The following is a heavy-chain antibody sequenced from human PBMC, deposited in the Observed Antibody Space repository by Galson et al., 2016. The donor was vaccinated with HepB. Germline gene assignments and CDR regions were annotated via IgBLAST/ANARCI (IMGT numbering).Heavy chain of an antibody. CDR3: TGAKRYCTGNSCYFDP. D-gene: IGHD2-2*01. V-gene: IGHV4-4*02. Sequence: ETLPLTCSVSGDSISSDNWWNWVRQPPGKGLEWIGEVLHIGATNYNPSLKSRVSISVDKSNNAISLRLSAVTAADTALYYCTGAKRYCTGNSCYFDPWGQGTLVTVSS. CDR2: VLHIGAT. CDR1: GDSISSDNW. J-gene: IGHJ5*02.